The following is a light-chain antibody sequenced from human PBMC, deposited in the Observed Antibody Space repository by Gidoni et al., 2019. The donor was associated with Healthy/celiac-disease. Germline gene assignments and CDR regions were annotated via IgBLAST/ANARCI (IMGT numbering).Light chain of an antibody. CDR2: SNN. V-gene: IGLV1-44*01. J-gene: IGLJ2*01. CDR1: SSNIGSNT. Sequence: QSVLTQPPSASGTPGQRVTISCPGSSSNIGSNTVNWYHQLPGTAPKLLIYSNNPRPSGVPDRFSGSKSGTSASLAISGLQSEDEADYYCTAWDDSLSAVFGGGTKLTVL. CDR3: TAWDDSLSAV.